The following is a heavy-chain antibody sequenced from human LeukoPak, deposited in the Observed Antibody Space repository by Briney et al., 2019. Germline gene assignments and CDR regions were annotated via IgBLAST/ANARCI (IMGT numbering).Heavy chain of an antibody. CDR2: INHSGST. Sequence: SETLSLTCAVYGGSFSGYYWSWIRQPPGKGLEWIGEINHSGSTNYNPSLKSQVTISVDTSKNQFSLKLSSVTAADTAVYYCARNRGYSYGYFEGPKSGRSKNYFDYWGQGTLVTVSS. CDR3: ARNRGYSYGYFEGPKSGRSKNYFDY. V-gene: IGHV4-34*01. J-gene: IGHJ4*02. D-gene: IGHD5-18*01. CDR1: GGSFSGYY.